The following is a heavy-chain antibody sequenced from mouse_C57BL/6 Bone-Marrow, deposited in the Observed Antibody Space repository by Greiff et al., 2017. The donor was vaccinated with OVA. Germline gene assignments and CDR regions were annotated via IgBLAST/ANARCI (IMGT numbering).Heavy chain of an antibody. D-gene: IGHD2-5*01. J-gene: IGHJ2*01. Sequence: VQLQQSFPVLVKPGASVPISCKASVFSFTVYSLHWLKHSPGHILDWIGYIYPYNGVSSYNQKFKGKATLTVDKSSSTAYMERRSLTSEDSAVYYCARSGSNYPYYFDYWGQGTTLTVSS. CDR1: VFSFTVYS. CDR2: IYPYNGVS. CDR3: ARSGSNYPYYFDY. V-gene: IGHV1-31*01.